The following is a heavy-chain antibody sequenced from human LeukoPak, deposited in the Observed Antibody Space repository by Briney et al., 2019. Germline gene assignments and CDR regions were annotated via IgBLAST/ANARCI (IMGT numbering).Heavy chain of an antibody. CDR3: ARRLTQYDCFDP. CDR2: TYYRSTWYN. V-gene: IGHV6-1*01. D-gene: IGHD2-2*01. CDR1: GDSVSSNSVT. Sequence: SQTLSLTCAISGDSVSSNSVTWNWIRQSPSRGLEWLGRTYYRSTWYNDYAVSVRGRITVNPDTSKNQFSLHLNPVTPEDTAVYYCARRLTQYDCFDPWGRESWSPSPQ. J-gene: IGHJ5*02.